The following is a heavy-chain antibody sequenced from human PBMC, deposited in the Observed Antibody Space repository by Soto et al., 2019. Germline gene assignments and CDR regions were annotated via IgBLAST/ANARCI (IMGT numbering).Heavy chain of an antibody. D-gene: IGHD2-15*01. J-gene: IGHJ4*02. CDR1: GFTFSSYA. Sequence: GGSLRLSCAASGFTFSSYAMSWVRQAPGKGLEWVSAISGSGGSTYYADSVKGRFTISRDNSKNTLYLQMNSLRAEDTAVYYCAKTRPISTTYCSGGSCYSFDYWGQGTLVTVSS. CDR2: ISGSGGST. V-gene: IGHV3-23*01. CDR3: AKTRPISTTYCSGGSCYSFDY.